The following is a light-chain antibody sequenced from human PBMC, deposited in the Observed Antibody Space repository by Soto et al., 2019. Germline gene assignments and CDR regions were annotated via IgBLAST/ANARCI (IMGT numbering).Light chain of an antibody. Sequence: EIVLTQSPATLSLSPGERATLSCRASQTVSSYLAWYQQKPGQAPRLLIYDATNRATGIPDRFSGSGSGTDFTLTISSLEPEDVAVYYCQRRYNCPPYTFGQGTKLEIK. CDR1: QTVSSY. V-gene: IGKV3-11*01. CDR3: QRRYNCPPYT. CDR2: DAT. J-gene: IGKJ2*01.